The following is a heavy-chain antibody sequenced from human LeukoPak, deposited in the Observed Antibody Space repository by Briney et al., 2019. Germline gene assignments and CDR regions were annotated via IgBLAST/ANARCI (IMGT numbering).Heavy chain of an antibody. CDR2: IYHSGST. CDR1: GGSISSDAYY. D-gene: IGHD3-22*01. CDR3: ARVVIYDSSGYAFDI. V-gene: IGHV4-30-2*01. Sequence: PSETLSLTCTVSGGSISSDAYYWSWIRQPPGKGLEWIGYIYHSGSTYYNPSLKSRVTISVDRSKNQFSLKLSSVTAADTAVYYCARVVIYDSSGYAFDIWGQGTMVTVSS. J-gene: IGHJ3*02.